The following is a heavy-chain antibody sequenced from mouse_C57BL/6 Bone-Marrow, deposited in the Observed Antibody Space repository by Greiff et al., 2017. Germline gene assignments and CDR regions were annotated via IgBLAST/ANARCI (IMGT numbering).Heavy chain of an antibody. V-gene: IGHV5-6*01. CDR1: GFTFSSYG. Sequence: EVKLMESGGDLVKPGGSLKLSCAASGFTFSSYGMSWVRQTPDKRLEWVATISSGGSYTYYPDSMKGRFTIPRDNTKNTLYLQMSSLKSEDTAIYYCARHAGFAYWGRGTLVTVSA. CDR2: ISSGGSYT. J-gene: IGHJ3*01. CDR3: ARHAGFAY.